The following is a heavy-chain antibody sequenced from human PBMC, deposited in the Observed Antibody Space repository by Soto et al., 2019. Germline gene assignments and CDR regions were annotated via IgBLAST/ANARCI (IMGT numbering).Heavy chain of an antibody. V-gene: IGHV4-30-2*01. CDR3: ATANTYDATGQHLSTYFDY. CDR2: IYHSGRT. Sequence: QLQLQESGSGLVKPSQTLSLTCAVSGGSISIGVYSWNWIRQPPGKGLEWIGYIYHSGRTDYNPSLRSRVTMSLDSSQNQFSLTLNSVAAADTAVYYCATANTYDATGQHLSTYFDYWGRGTLVTVSS. CDR1: GGSISIGVYS. D-gene: IGHD3-22*01. J-gene: IGHJ4*02.